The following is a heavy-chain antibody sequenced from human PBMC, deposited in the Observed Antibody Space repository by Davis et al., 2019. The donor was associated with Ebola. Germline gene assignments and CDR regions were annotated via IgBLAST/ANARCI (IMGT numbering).Heavy chain of an antibody. Sequence: GESLKISCAASGFTFSSYEMTWVRQAPGKGLEWVSYISSSGSTIYYADSVKGRFTISRDNAKNSLYLQMNSLRAEDTAVYYCAREGHIVVVIATQDYGMDVWGQGTTVTVSS. CDR2: ISSSGSTI. CDR1: GFTFSSYE. V-gene: IGHV3-48*03. D-gene: IGHD2-21*01. J-gene: IGHJ6*02. CDR3: AREGHIVVVIATQDYGMDV.